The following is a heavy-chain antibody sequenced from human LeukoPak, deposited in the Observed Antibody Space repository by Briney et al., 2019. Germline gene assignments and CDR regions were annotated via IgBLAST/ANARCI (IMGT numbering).Heavy chain of an antibody. V-gene: IGHV1-69*13. CDR1: GGTFSSYA. J-gene: IGHJ6*02. Sequence: GASVKVSCKASGGTFSSYAISWVRQAPGQGLEWMGGIIPIFGTANYAQKFQGRVTITADESTSTAYMELSSLRSEDTAVYYCARAVSPYYDILTGMDVWGQGTTVTVSS. CDR2: IIPIFGTA. D-gene: IGHD3-9*01. CDR3: ARAVSPYYDILTGMDV.